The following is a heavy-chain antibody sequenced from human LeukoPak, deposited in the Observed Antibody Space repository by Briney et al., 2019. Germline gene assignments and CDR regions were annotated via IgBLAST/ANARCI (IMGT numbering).Heavy chain of an antibody. CDR3: ARDDYYGSGSYSTVPPNY. J-gene: IGHJ4*02. V-gene: IGHV3-74*01. Sequence: SGGSLRLSCAASGFTFSSYWMHWVRQAPGKGLVWVSCINSDGSSTSYADSVKGRFTISRDNAKNTLYLQMNSLRAEDTAVYYCARDDYYGSGSYSTVPPNYWGQGTLVTVSS. D-gene: IGHD3-10*01. CDR1: GFTFSSYW. CDR2: INSDGSST.